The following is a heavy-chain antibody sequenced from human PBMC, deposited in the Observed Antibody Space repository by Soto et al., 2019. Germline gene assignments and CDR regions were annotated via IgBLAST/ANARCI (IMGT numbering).Heavy chain of an antibody. Sequence: GESLKISCAVSGFTVRSNYMTWVRQAPGKGLEWVSIFYVSGFTYYVDSVKGRFTISRDNAKNMLYLQMNGLRVDDTAVYYCARTNCSGGSCFAFDIWGQGTVVTVSS. CDR3: ARTNCSGGSCFAFDI. V-gene: IGHV3-66*01. CDR2: FYVSGFT. J-gene: IGHJ3*02. CDR1: GFTVRSNY. D-gene: IGHD2-15*01.